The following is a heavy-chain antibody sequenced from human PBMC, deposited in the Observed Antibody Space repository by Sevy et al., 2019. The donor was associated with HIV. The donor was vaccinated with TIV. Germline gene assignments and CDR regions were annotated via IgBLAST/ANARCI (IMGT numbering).Heavy chain of an antibody. V-gene: IGHV1-2*02. CDR1: GYTFTGYY. Sequence: VSVKVSCKASGYTFTGYYMHWVRQAPGQGLEWMGWINPNSGGTNYAQKFQGRVTMTRDTSISTAYMELSRLRSDDTAVYYCARSISAGNPDAFDIWGQGTMVTVSS. CDR3: ARSISAGNPDAFDI. J-gene: IGHJ3*02. CDR2: INPNSGGT. D-gene: IGHD3-3*02.